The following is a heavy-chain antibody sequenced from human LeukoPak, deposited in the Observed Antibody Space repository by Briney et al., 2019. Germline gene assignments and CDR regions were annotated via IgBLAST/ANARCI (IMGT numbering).Heavy chain of an antibody. Sequence: GGSLRLSCAASAFTFSSYEMNWVRQAPGKGLEWVSYISSSGSTIYYADSVKGRFTISRDNSKNTLYLQMNSLRAEDTAVYYCARDSGQLWPNGWFDPWGQGTLVTVSS. CDR3: ARDSGQLWPNGWFDP. CDR2: ISSSGSTI. V-gene: IGHV3-48*03. J-gene: IGHJ5*02. D-gene: IGHD5-18*01. CDR1: AFTFSSYE.